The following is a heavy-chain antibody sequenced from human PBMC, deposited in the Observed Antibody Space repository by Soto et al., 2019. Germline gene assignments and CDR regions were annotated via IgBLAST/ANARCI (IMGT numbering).Heavy chain of an antibody. Sequence: QVQLQQSGPRLVKPSETLSLTCTVSSGPDRSHNWGWIRQPPGRGLEWIGYVYYTGDTAYNPSLRGRVTISADTATNDISLTLNSVTAADTAVYYCGIQGIDYLHGLVDVWGQGTTVSVSS. CDR1: SGPDRSHN. V-gene: IGHV4-59*08. J-gene: IGHJ6*02. D-gene: IGHD4-17*01. CDR3: GIQGIDYLHGLVDV. CDR2: VYYTGDT.